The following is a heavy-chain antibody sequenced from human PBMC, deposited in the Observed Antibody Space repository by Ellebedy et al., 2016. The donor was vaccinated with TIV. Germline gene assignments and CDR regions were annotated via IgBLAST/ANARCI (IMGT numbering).Heavy chain of an antibody. CDR1: GFTFDDYA. Sequence: SLKISXAASGFTFDDYAMHWVRQAPGKGLEWVSGISWNSGSIGYADSVKGRFTISRDNSKNTLYLQMNSLRAEDTAVYYCARDHSPAGRWSSYYYYYYYMDVWGKGTTVTVSS. CDR3: ARDHSPAGRWSSYYYYYYYMDV. J-gene: IGHJ6*03. D-gene: IGHD5-24*01. CDR2: ISWNSGSI. V-gene: IGHV3-9*01.